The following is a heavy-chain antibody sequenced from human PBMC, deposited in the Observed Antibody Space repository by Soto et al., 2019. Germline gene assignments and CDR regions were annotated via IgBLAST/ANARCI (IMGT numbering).Heavy chain of an antibody. CDR2: IRSKANSYAT. J-gene: IGHJ3*02. Sequence: GGSLRLSCAASGFTFSGSAMHWVRQASGKGLEWVGRIRSKANSYATAYAASVRGRFTISRDDSKNTAYLQMNSLKTEDTAVYYCTRPRLADDAFDIWGQGTMVTVSS. CDR3: TRPRLADDAFDI. CDR1: GFTFSGSA. V-gene: IGHV3-73*01. D-gene: IGHD3-9*01.